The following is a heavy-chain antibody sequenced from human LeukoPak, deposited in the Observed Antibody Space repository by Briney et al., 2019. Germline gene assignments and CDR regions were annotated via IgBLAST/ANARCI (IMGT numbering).Heavy chain of an antibody. J-gene: IGHJ4*02. CDR3: ATEAYYDSTGYYTAY. CDR2: FDPEKGET. Sequence: ASVKVSCKVSGYTLTELSMHWVRQAPGKGFEWMGRFDPEKGETIYAQKFQGRVTMTEDTSTDTAYMELSSLRSEDTAVYYCATEAYYDSTGYYTAYWAQGTLLTVSS. CDR1: GYTLTELS. D-gene: IGHD3-22*01. V-gene: IGHV1-24*01.